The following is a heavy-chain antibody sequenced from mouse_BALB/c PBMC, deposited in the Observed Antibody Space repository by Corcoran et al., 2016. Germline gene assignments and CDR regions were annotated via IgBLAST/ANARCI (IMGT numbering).Heavy chain of an antibody. Sequence: EVQLQQSGPELVKPGASVKISCKASGYSFTGYYMHWVKQSHVKSLEWIGRINPYNGATSYNQNFKDKASLTVDKSSSTAYMELHSLTSEDSAVYYCARNYGSNYGFAYWGQGTLVTVSA. CDR1: GYSFTGYY. D-gene: IGHD1-1*01. J-gene: IGHJ3*01. CDR2: INPYNGAT. CDR3: ARNYGSNYGFAY. V-gene: IGHV1-26*01.